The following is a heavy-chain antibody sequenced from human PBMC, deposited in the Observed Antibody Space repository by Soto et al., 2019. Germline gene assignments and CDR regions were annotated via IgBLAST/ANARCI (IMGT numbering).Heavy chain of an antibody. CDR2: IWYDGSNK. CDR1: GFTFSSYG. D-gene: IGHD5-12*01. V-gene: IGHV3-33*01. Sequence: GGSLRLSCAASGFTFSSYGMHWVRQAPGKGLEWVAVIWYDGSNKYYADSVKGRFTISRDNSKNTLYLQMNSLRAEDTAGYYCARGVPSSGGWLRWGKPNLDYWGQGTLVAVSS. J-gene: IGHJ4*02. CDR3: ARGVPSSGGWLRWGKPNLDY.